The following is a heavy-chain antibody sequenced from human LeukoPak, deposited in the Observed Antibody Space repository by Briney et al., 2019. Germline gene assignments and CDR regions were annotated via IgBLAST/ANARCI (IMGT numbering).Heavy chain of an antibody. D-gene: IGHD5-24*01. V-gene: IGHV3-21*04. J-gene: IGHJ3*02. CDR3: ARETTRDGYNFVAFDI. CDR2: ISSSSSYI. CDR1: GFTFSSYS. Sequence: GGSLRLSCAASGFTFSSYSMNWVRQAPGKGLEWVSSISSSSSYIYYADSVKGRFTISRDNAKNSLYLQMNSLRAEDTAVYYCARETTRDGYNFVAFDIWGQGTMVTVSS.